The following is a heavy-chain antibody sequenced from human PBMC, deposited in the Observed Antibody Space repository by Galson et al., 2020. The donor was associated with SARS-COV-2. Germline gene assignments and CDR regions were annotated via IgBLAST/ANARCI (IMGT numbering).Heavy chain of an antibody. V-gene: IGHV4-31*03. J-gene: IGHJ5*02. CDR1: GDSVTSGDYY. D-gene: IGHD3-9*01. CDR2: IFYRGGT. Sequence: SQTLSLTCNVSGDSVTSGDYYWSWVRQHPGNGLEWNGYIFYRGGTYYNPSLRGRGTISVDTYKNQFSLKLTSVTAADTAIYYCAVGPAELTLYRWFDPWGQGILVTVSS. CDR3: AVGPAELTLYRWFDP.